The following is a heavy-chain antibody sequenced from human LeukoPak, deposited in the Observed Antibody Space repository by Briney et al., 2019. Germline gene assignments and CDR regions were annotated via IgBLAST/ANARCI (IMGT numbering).Heavy chain of an antibody. J-gene: IGHJ4*02. V-gene: IGHV3-23*01. Sequence: SGGSLRLSCAASASTFRSYAMSWVRQAPGKGLEWVSAINSGGTATSYADSVKGRFTVSRDNSKNTLYLQMNSLRAEDTAVYYCAKSHGGTQLWQTFDYWGQGTLVTVSS. CDR2: INSGGTAT. CDR3: AKSHGGTQLWQTFDY. D-gene: IGHD5-18*01. CDR1: ASTFRSYA.